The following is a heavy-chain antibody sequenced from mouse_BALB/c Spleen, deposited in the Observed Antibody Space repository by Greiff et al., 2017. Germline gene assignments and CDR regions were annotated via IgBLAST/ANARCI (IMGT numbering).Heavy chain of an antibody. J-gene: IGHJ2*01. D-gene: IGHD2-1*01. V-gene: IGHV3-2*02. CDR1: GYSITSDYA. CDR3: ARYGNSLFDY. Sequence: EVQLQESGPGLVKPSQSLSLTCTVTGYSITSDYAWNWIRQFPGNKLEWMGYISYSGSTSYNPSLKSRISITRDTSKNQFFLQSNSVTTEDTATYYCARYGNSLFDYWGQGTTLTVSS. CDR2: ISYSGST.